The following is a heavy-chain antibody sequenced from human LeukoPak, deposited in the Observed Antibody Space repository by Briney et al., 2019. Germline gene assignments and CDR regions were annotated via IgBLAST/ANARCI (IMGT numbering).Heavy chain of an antibody. J-gene: IGHJ4*02. CDR1: GFTFSSYA. D-gene: IGHD3-22*01. CDR2: ISGSGGST. CDR3: AKDNGDSSGYYLSPFDY. V-gene: IGHV3-23*01. Sequence: GGSLRLSCAASGFTFSSYAMSWVRQAPGKGLEWVSAISGSGGSTYYADSVKGRFTISRDNSNNTLYLQMNSLRAEDTAVYYCAKDNGDSSGYYLSPFDYWGQGTLVTVSS.